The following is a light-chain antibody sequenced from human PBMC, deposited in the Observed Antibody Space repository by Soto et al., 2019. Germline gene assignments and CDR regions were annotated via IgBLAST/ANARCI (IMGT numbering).Light chain of an antibody. J-gene: IGLJ1*01. CDR1: PSNLGSNA. CDR3: AAWDDSMNGYV. Sequence: QSALTQPPSGSGTPGQRVTISCSGSPSNLGSNAVNWYQQVPGTAPRILIFSNDQRPSGVPDRFSASKSGISASLAISGLQSEDEADYYCAAWDDSMNGYVFTTGTKVTVL. CDR2: SND. V-gene: IGLV1-44*01.